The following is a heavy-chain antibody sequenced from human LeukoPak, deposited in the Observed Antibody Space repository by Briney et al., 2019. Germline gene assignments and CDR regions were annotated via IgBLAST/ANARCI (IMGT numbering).Heavy chain of an antibody. CDR3: ARSRTYYGSGSSVPC. CDR2: GST. J-gene: IGHJ4*02. V-gene: IGHV4-39*07. Sequence: GSTYYNPSLKSRVTISVDPSKNQFSLKLSSVTAADTAVYYCARSRTYYGSGSSVPCWGQGTLVTVSS. D-gene: IGHD3-10*01.